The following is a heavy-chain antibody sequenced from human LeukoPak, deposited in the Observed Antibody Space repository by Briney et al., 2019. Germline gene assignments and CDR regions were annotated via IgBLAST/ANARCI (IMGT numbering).Heavy chain of an antibody. CDR1: GFTFSSYW. Sequence: PGGSLRPSCAASGFTFSSYWMHWVRQAPGKGLVWVSRINSDGRSANYADSVKGRFTISRDNAKNTLYLQMNSLRAEDTAVYYCAKEASPRPNTYYYGSGSTDWGQGTLVTVSS. CDR3: AKEASPRPNTYYYGSGSTD. CDR2: INSDGRSA. J-gene: IGHJ4*02. V-gene: IGHV3-74*01. D-gene: IGHD3-10*01.